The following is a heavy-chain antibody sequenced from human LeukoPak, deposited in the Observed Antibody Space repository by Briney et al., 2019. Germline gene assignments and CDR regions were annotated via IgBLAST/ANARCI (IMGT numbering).Heavy chain of an antibody. CDR2: INPSGDST. J-gene: IGHJ4*02. CDR3: AREWGPYGSGSYFDY. V-gene: IGHV1-46*01. D-gene: IGHD3-10*01. CDR1: GYTFTSYY. Sequence: GASVKVSCKASGYTFTSYYMHWVRQAPGQGLEWMGIINPSGDSTSYAQKFQGRVTMTRDTSTSTVYMELSSLRSEDTAVYYCAREWGPYGSGSYFDYWGQGTLVTVSS.